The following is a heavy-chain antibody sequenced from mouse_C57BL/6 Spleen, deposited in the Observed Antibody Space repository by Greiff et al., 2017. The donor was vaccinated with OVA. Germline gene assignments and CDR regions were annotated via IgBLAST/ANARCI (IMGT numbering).Heavy chain of an antibody. CDR2: ICRGGST. V-gene: IGHV2-5*01. CDR3: ANDAMYY. CDR1: GFSLTSYG. Sequence: VQLQESGPGLVQPSQSLSITCTVSGFSLTSYGVHWVRQSPGKGLEWLGVICRGGSTDYNAEIMSRLSITKVNSTSQVFFKMNNLQADDTAICYYANDAMYYWGQGTSVTVAS. J-gene: IGHJ4*01.